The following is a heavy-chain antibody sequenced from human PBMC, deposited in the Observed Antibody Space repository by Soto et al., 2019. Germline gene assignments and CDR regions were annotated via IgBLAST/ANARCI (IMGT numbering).Heavy chain of an antibody. Sequence: SETLSLTCTVSGGSISSGDYYWSWIRQPPGKGLEWIGYIYYSGSTYYNPSLKSRVTISVDTSKNQFSLKLSSVTAADTAVYYCARSTALSAAVFWSGYWLDCWGQGTLVTVSS. CDR3: ARSTALSAAVFWSGYWLDC. J-gene: IGHJ4*02. CDR1: GGSISSGDYY. CDR2: IYYSGST. V-gene: IGHV4-30-4*01. D-gene: IGHD3-3*01.